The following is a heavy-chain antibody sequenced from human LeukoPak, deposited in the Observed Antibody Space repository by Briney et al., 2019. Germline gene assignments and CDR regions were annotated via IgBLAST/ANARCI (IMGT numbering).Heavy chain of an antibody. CDR2: IIPIFGIA. V-gene: IGHV1-69*04. J-gene: IGHJ5*02. D-gene: IGHD5-24*01. CDR3: ASAEGEGEMATINDWFDP. Sequence: ASVKVSCKASGGTFSSYAISWVRQAPGQGLEWMGRIIPIFGIANYAQKFQGRVTITADKSTSTAYMELSSLRSEDTAVYYCASAEGEGEMATINDWFDPWGQGTLVTVSS. CDR1: GGTFSSYA.